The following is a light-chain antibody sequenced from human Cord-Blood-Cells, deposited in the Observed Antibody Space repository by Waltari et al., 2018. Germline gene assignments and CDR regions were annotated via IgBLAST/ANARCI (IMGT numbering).Light chain of an antibody. CDR1: SSDVGGYNY. J-gene: IGLJ2*01. V-gene: IGLV2-14*01. Sequence: QSDLTQPASVSGSPGQSITISCTGTSSDVGGYNYVSWYQQHPGKAPKLRIYDVSNRPSGGSNRVSGSKSGNTASLTISGLQAEDEADYYCSSYTSSSTLVVFGGGTKLTVL. CDR2: DVS. CDR3: SSYTSSSTLVV.